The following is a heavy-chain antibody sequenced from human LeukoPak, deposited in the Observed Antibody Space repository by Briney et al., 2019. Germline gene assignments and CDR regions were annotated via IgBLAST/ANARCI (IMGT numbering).Heavy chain of an antibody. CDR1: GFTFSSYG. D-gene: IGHD6-13*01. J-gene: IGHJ4*02. Sequence: GGSLRLSCAASGFTFSSYGMSWVRQAPGKGLEWVSAISGSGGSTYYADSVKGRFTISRDNSKNTLYLQMNSLRAEDTAVYYCAREYSSSWYAVGGYFDYWGQGTLVTVSS. CDR3: AREYSSSWYAVGGYFDY. CDR2: ISGSGGST. V-gene: IGHV3-23*01.